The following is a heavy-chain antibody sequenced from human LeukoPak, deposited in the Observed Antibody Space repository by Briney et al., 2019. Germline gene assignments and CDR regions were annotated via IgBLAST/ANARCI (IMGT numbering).Heavy chain of an antibody. CDR1: GGTFSSYA. Sequence: ASVKVSCKASGGTFSSYAISWVRQAPGQGLEWMGGIIPIFGTANYAQKFQGRVTITADESTSTAYMELSSLRSDDTAVYYCARDLPYYFDYWGQGTLVTVSS. CDR2: IIPIFGTA. CDR3: ARDLPYYFDY. V-gene: IGHV1-69*13. J-gene: IGHJ4*02.